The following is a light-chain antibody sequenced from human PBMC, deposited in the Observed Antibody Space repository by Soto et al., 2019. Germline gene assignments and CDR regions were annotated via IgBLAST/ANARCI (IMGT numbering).Light chain of an antibody. V-gene: IGKV1-33*01. CDR1: RSISSW. J-gene: IGKJ4*01. CDR3: QQYDNLPLT. CDR2: DAS. Sequence: DIQMTQSPSTLSASVGDRVTITCRASRSISSWLAWYQQKPGKAPKLLIYDASNLQPGVPSRFSGSGSGTAFTFTISSLQPEDIGTYHCQQYDNLPLTFGGGTKVDIK.